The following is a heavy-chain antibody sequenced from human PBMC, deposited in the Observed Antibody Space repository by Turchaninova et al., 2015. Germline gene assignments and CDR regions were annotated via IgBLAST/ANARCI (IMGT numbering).Heavy chain of an antibody. Sequence: EVQLVESGGGLVKPGGSLRLSCAASGFTFSRYSMNWVRQAQGKGLEWVASISSSISYIYYAEAVRGRFTISRDNAKNALYLQMNSLRAEDTAVYYCARESSDWGQGTLVTVSS. V-gene: IGHV3-21*01. J-gene: IGHJ4*02. CDR2: ISSSISYI. D-gene: IGHD3-10*01. CDR3: ARESSD. CDR1: GFTFSRYS.